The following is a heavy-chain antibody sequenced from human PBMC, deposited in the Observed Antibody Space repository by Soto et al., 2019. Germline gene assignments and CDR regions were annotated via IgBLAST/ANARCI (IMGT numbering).Heavy chain of an antibody. CDR3: AKDRSMITFGGVIVYYFDY. J-gene: IGHJ4*02. Sequence: GGSLRLSCAASGFTFDDYAMHWVRQAPGKGLEWVSGISWNSGSIGYADSVKGRFTISRDNAKNSLYLQMNSLRAEDTALYYCAKDRSMITFGGVIVYYFDYWGQGTLVTVSS. V-gene: IGHV3-9*01. D-gene: IGHD3-16*02. CDR2: ISWNSGSI. CDR1: GFTFDDYA.